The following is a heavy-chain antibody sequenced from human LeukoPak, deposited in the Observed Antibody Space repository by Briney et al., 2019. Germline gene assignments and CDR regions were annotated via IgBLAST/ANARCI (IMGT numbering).Heavy chain of an antibody. D-gene: IGHD2-15*01. V-gene: IGHV4-34*01. Sequence: SETLSLTCADYGESFSGYYWSWIRQPPGKGLEWIGEINHSGSTNYNPSLKSRVTISVDTSKNQFSLKLSSVTAADTAVYYCARAPRSGGSCYFDYWGQGTLVTVSS. CDR1: GESFSGYY. CDR3: ARAPRSGGSCYFDY. CDR2: INHSGST. J-gene: IGHJ4*02.